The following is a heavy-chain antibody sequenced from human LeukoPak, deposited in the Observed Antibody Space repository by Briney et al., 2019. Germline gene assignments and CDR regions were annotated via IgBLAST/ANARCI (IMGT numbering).Heavy chain of an antibody. CDR2: ISAYNGNT. CDR3: ARSSRYTAMAHFDY. V-gene: IGHV1-18*01. D-gene: IGHD5-18*01. J-gene: IGHJ4*02. Sequence: ASVKVSCKASGYTFTSYGISWVRQAPGQGLEWMGWISAYNGNTNYAQKLQGRVTMTTDTSTSTAYMELRSLRSDDTAVYYCARSSRYTAMAHFDYWGQGTLVTVSS. CDR1: GYTFTSYG.